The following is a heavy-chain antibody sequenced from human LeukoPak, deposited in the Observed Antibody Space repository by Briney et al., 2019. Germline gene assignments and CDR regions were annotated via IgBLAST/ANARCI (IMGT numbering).Heavy chain of an antibody. V-gene: IGHV4-31*03. D-gene: IGHD2-15*01. Sequence: SETLSLTCTVSGGSISSGGYYWSWIRQHPGKGLEWIGYIYYSGSTYYNPSLKSRVTISVDSSKNHFFLKLTSVTAADTAVYYCARDVAEGFDIWGQGTMVTVSS. J-gene: IGHJ3*02. CDR1: GGSISSGGYY. CDR3: ARDVAEGFDI. CDR2: IYYSGST.